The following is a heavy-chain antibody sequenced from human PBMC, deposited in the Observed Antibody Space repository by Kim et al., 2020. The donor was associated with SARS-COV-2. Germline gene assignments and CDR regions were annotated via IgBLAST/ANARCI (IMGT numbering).Heavy chain of an antibody. Sequence: SETLSLTCTVSGGSISSGGYYWSWIRQHPGKGLEWIGYIYYSGSTYYNPSLKSRVTISVDTSKNQFSLQLSSVTAAGTAVYYCAREGVRGGNWFDPWGQGTLVTVSS. CDR2: IYYSGST. D-gene: IGHD3-10*01. CDR1: GGSISSGGYY. J-gene: IGHJ5*02. CDR3: AREGVRGGNWFDP. V-gene: IGHV4-31*03.